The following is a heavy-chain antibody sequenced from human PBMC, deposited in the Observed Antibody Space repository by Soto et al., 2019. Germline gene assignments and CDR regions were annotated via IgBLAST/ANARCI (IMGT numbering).Heavy chain of an antibody. CDR3: ARTPVLRYLDAFDI. J-gene: IGHJ3*02. CDR2: IIPIFGTA. V-gene: IGHV1-69*06. D-gene: IGHD3-9*01. CDR1: GGTFSSYA. Sequence: ASVKVSCKASGGTFSSYAISWVRQAPGQGLEWMGGIIPIFGTANYAQKFQGRVTITADKSTSTAYMELSSLRSEDTAVYYCARTPVLRYLDAFDICGQGPMVTV.